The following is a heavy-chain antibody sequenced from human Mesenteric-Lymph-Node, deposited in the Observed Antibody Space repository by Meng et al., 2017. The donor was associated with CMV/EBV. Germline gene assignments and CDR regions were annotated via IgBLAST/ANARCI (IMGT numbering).Heavy chain of an antibody. CDR2: IYYSGST. V-gene: IGHV4-39*07. J-gene: IGHJ2*01. CDR1: GGSLSGRTYY. Sequence: GGSLSGRTYYWGWIRRPPGKWLEYIGSIYYSGSTHYNPSLKSRVTISVDTSKNQFSLKLSSVTAADTAVFHCARASYGDDYWHFDLWGRGTLVTVSS. CDR3: ARASYGDDYWHFDL. D-gene: IGHD4-17*01.